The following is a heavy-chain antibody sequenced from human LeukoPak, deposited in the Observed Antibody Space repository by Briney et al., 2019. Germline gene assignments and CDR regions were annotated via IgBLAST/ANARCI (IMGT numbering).Heavy chain of an antibody. J-gene: IGHJ6*03. V-gene: IGHV4-38-2*02. CDR2: IYHSGST. Sequence: SETLSLTCTVSAYSISSGHYWGWIRQPPGKGLEWIGSIYHSGSTFYNPSLKSRVTISVDTSKNEFSLKLSSVTAADTALYYCARGGDIYYYYYYMDVWGKGTTVTISS. CDR3: ARGGDIYYYYYYMDV. CDR1: AYSISSGHY. D-gene: IGHD2-15*01.